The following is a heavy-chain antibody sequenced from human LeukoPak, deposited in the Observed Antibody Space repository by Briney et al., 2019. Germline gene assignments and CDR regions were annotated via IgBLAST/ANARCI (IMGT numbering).Heavy chain of an antibody. D-gene: IGHD5-18*01. CDR1: GFTFSSYA. CDR3: ARDQAGTETAMVTFDY. J-gene: IGHJ4*02. CDR2: ISYDGSKK. Sequence: GGSLRLSCAASGFTFSSYAMHWVRQAPGKGLEGVAGISYDGSKKYYADAVKGRFNISRDNSKNTLYLQMNSLRAEDTAVYYCARDQAGTETAMVTFDYWGQGTLVTVSS. V-gene: IGHV3-30-3*01.